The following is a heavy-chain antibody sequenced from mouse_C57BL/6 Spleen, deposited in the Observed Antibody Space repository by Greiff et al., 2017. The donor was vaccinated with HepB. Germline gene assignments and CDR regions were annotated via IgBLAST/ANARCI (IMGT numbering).Heavy chain of an antibody. CDR2: ISDGGSYT. V-gene: IGHV5-4*01. J-gene: IGHJ4*01. CDR3: ARSEGIYYGYENAMDY. Sequence: EVQRVESGGGLVKPGGSLKLSCAASGFTFSSYAMSWVRQTPEKRLEWVATISDGGSYTYYPDNVQGRFTISRDNAKNNLYLQMRHLKSEDTAMYYCARSEGIYYGYENAMDYWGQGTSVTVSS. D-gene: IGHD2-2*01. CDR1: GFTFSSYA.